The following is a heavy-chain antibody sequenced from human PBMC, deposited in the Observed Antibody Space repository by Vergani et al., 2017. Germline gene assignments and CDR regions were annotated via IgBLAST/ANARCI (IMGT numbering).Heavy chain of an antibody. D-gene: IGHD3-10*01. CDR3: ARTMVRGVMNYYGMDV. J-gene: IGHJ6*02. Sequence: QVQLQQWGAGLLKPSETLSLTCAVYGGSFSGYYWSWIRQPPGKGLEWIGYIYYSGSTNYNPSLKSRVTISVDTSKNQFSLKLSSVTAADTAVYYCARTMVRGVMNYYGMDVWGQGTTVTVSS. V-gene: IGHV4-34*11. CDR1: GGSFSGYY. CDR2: IYYSGST.